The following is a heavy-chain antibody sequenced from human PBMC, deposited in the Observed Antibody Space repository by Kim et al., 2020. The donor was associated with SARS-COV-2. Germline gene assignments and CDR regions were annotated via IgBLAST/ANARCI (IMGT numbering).Heavy chain of an antibody. CDR1: GFTFNRYN. CDR2: ISKDGSLK. J-gene: IGHJ4*02. Sequence: GGSLRLSCAASGFTFNRYNMQWVRQTPGKGLEWLALISKDGSLKFYAGSVRGRFTISRDDSKNTVFLHMNGLTTDDTAVYYCATPPSYSSDVRFDYWGQGTLVTVSS. V-gene: IGHV3-30*03. CDR3: ATPPSYSSDVRFDY. D-gene: IGHD3-10*02.